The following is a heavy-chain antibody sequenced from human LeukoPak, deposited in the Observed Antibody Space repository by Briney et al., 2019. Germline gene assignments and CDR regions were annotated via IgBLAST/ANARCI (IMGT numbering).Heavy chain of an antibody. Sequence: PSETLSLTCTVSGGSISSYYWSWIRQPAGKGLEWIGSIYYSGSTYYNPSLKSRVTISVDTSKNQFSLKLSSVTAADTAVYYCARHPLSVTTYFWGQGTLVTVSS. D-gene: IGHD4-17*01. CDR2: IYYSGST. J-gene: IGHJ4*02. V-gene: IGHV4-59*05. CDR1: GGSISSYY. CDR3: ARHPLSVTTYF.